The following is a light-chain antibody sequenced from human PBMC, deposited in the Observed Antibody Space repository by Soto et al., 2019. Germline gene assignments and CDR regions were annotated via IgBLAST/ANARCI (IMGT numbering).Light chain of an antibody. Sequence: DIQMTQSPSTLSASVGDRVTITCRASQSISSWLAWYQQKPGKAPKLLIYKASSLESGVPSRFSGSGSGTECTLTISSLQPDDFATYYCQQYNSYQITFGQGTRLEIK. V-gene: IGKV1-5*03. CDR2: KAS. CDR1: QSISSW. J-gene: IGKJ5*01. CDR3: QQYNSYQIT.